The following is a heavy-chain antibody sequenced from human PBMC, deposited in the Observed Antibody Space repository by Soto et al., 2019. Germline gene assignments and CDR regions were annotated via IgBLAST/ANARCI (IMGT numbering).Heavy chain of an antibody. V-gene: IGHV3-48*02. CDR1: GFTFSSYS. D-gene: IGHD6-13*01. CDR3: ARDEGAAKTNYYYGMDV. CDR2: ISSSSSTI. Sequence: GGSLRLSCAASGFTFSSYSMNWVRQAPGKGLEWVSYISSSSSTIYYADSVKGRFTISRDNAKNSLYLQMNSLRDEDTAVYYCARDEGAAKTNYYYGMDVWGQGTTVTVSS. J-gene: IGHJ6*02.